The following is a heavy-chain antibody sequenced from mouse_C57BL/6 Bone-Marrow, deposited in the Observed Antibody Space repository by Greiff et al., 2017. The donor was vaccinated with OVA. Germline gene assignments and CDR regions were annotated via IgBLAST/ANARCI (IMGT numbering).Heavy chain of an antibody. Sequence: QVQLQQSGAELVRPGASVKLSCKASGYTFTDYYINWVKQRPGQGLEWIARIYPGSGNTYYNEKFKGKATLTAEKSSSTAYMQLSSLTSEDSAVYFCARGTAVPYAMDYWGQGTSVTVSS. D-gene: IGHD3-3*01. V-gene: IGHV1-76*01. CDR1: GYTFTDYY. J-gene: IGHJ4*01. CDR2: IYPGSGNT. CDR3: ARGTAVPYAMDY.